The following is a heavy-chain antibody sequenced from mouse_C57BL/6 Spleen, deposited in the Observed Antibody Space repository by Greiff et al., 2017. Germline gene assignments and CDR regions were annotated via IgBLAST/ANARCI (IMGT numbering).Heavy chain of an antibody. J-gene: IGHJ1*03. CDR3: AVGLLRWYFDV. CDR1: GYTFTDYN. V-gene: IGHV1-22*01. CDR2: INPNNGGT. D-gene: IGHD2-3*01. Sequence: EVKLMESGPELVKPGASVKMSCKASGYTFTDYNMHWVKQSHGKSLEWIGYINPNNGGTSYNQKFKGKATLTVNKSSSTAYMELRSLTSEDSAVYYCAVGLLRWYFDVWGTGTTVTVSS.